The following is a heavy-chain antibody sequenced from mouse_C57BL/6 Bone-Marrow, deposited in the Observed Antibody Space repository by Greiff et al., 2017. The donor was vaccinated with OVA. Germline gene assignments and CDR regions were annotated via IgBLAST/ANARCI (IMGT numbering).Heavy chain of an antibody. D-gene: IGHD4-1*01. V-gene: IGHV1-9*01. CDR3: ATGTAFAY. Sequence: QVQLQQSGAELMKPGASVKLSCKATGYTFTGYWIEWVKQRPGHGLEWIGEIFPGDGSTNYNEKFKGKATFTADTSSNTAYMQLSSLTSEDSAIYCCATGTAFAYCDRGTGITVTA. CDR2: IFPGDGST. CDR1: GYTFTGYW. J-gene: IGHJ3*01.